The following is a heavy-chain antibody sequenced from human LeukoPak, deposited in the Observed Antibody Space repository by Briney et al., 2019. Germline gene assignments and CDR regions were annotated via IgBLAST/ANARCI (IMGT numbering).Heavy chain of an antibody. D-gene: IGHD2-15*01. CDR3: ARSYSGEVDY. Sequence: SETLSLTCAVSGGSISSGGYSWSWIRQPPGKGLEWIGYIYHSGSTYYNPSVTSRVTISVYRSNNQCSLKLSSVTAAATAVYYCARSYSGEVDYWGQGTLVTVSS. CDR1: GGSISSGGYS. V-gene: IGHV4-30-2*01. CDR2: IYHSGST. J-gene: IGHJ4*02.